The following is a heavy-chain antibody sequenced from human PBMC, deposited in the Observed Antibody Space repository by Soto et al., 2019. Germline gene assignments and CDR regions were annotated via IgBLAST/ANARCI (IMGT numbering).Heavy chain of an antibody. CDR2: FDPEDGET. Sequence: AASVKVSCKVSGYTLTELSMHWVRQAPGKGLEWMGGFDPEDGETIYAQKFQGRVTMTEDTSTDTAYMELSSLRSEDTAVYYCATDRRIAAAGSLKCYYYGMDVWGQRTPVTVSS. V-gene: IGHV1-24*01. CDR1: GYTLTELS. D-gene: IGHD6-13*01. J-gene: IGHJ6*02. CDR3: ATDRRIAAAGSLKCYYYGMDV.